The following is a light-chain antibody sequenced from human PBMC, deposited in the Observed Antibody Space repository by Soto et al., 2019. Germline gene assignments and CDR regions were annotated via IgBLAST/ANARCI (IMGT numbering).Light chain of an antibody. CDR2: DAS. CDR3: QQYKHHRI. V-gene: IGKV1-5*01. Sequence: DIQMTQSPSTLSASVGDRVTITCRASQSISTWLAWYQQKPGKAPKVLIYDASSLESGVPSRFSGSGSGTEFTLTIRSLQPDDFATYYCQQYKHHRIFGPGTKVYIK. J-gene: IGKJ3*01. CDR1: QSISTW.